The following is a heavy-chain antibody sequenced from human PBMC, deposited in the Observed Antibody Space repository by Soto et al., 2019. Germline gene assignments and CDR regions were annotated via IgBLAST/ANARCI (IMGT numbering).Heavy chain of an antibody. J-gene: IGHJ6*02. CDR3: ARGRPKADFWSGSPALYYGMDV. CDR2: INHSGST. D-gene: IGHD3-3*01. Sequence: SETLSLTCAVYGGSFSGYYWSWIRQPPGKGLEWIGEINHSGSTNYNQSLKSRVTISVDTSKNQFSLKLSSVTAADTAVYYCARGRPKADFWSGSPALYYGMDVWGQGTTVT. CDR1: GGSFSGYY. V-gene: IGHV4-34*01.